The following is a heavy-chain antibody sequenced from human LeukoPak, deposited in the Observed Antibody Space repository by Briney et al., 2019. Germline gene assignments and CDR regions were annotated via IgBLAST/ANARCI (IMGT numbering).Heavy chain of an antibody. V-gene: IGHV1-2*02. Sequence: ASVKVSCKASGYTFTGYYMHWVRQAPGQGLEWMGWINPNSGGTNFAPKFQGRVTMTRDTSISTAYMELSRLRSDDTAVYYCARGPYGGATDYYYYMDVWGKGTTVTVSS. CDR3: ARGPYGGATDYYYYMDV. J-gene: IGHJ6*03. D-gene: IGHD1-26*01. CDR1: GYTFTGYY. CDR2: INPNSGGT.